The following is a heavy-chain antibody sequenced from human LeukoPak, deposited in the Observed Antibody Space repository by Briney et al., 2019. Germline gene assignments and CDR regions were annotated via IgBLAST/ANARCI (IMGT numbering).Heavy chain of an antibody. J-gene: IGHJ4*02. CDR1: GGSISSYY. V-gene: IGHV4-59*01. D-gene: IGHD6-13*01. CDR3: ARDKLGSSSYDY. CDR2: IHYSGST. Sequence: PSETLSLTCTVSGGSISSYYWNWIRQPPGKGLEWLGYIHYSGSTNYNPSLKSRVTISVDTSKNQFSLKLSSVTAADTAVYYCARDKLGSSSYDYWGQGTLVTVSS.